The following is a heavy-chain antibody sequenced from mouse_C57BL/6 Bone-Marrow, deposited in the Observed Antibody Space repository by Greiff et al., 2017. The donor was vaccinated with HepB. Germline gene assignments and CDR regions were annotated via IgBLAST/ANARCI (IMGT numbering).Heavy chain of an antibody. J-gene: IGHJ3*01. D-gene: IGHD2-14*01. CDR3: ARRGTHGGFAY. Sequence: EVKLVESGGGLVQPGGSLKLSCAASGFTFSDYYMYWVRQTPEKRLEWVAYISNGGGSTYYPDTVKGRFTISRDNAKNTLYLQMSRLKSEDTAMYYCARRGTHGGFAYWGQGTLVTVSA. CDR1: GFTFSDYY. CDR2: ISNGGGST. V-gene: IGHV5-12*01.